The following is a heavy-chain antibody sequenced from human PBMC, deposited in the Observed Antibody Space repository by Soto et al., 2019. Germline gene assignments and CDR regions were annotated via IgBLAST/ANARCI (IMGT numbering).Heavy chain of an antibody. CDR1: GYSFTSYW. Sequence: PGESLKISCKGSGYSFTSYWIGWVRQMPGKGLEWMGIIYPGDSDTRYSPSFQGQVTISADKSISTAYLQWSSLKASDTAMYYCARQGFGDYYYYGMDVWGQGTTVTVSS. CDR2: IYPGDSDT. CDR3: ARQGFGDYYYYGMDV. J-gene: IGHJ6*02. V-gene: IGHV5-51*01. D-gene: IGHD3-10*01.